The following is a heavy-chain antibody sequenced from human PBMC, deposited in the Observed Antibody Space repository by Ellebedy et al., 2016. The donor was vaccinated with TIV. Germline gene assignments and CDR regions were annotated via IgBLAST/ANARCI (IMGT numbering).Heavy chain of an antibody. CDR3: ASTGDYCSSTSCPDY. CDR2: ISSSSSTI. Sequence: GGSLRLSXAASGFTFSSYSMNWVRQAPGKGLEWVSYISSSSSTIYYADSVKGRFTISRDNAKNSLYLQMNSLRAEDTAVYYCASTGDYCSSTSCPDYWGQGTLVTVSS. V-gene: IGHV3-48*04. D-gene: IGHD2-2*01. J-gene: IGHJ4*02. CDR1: GFTFSSYS.